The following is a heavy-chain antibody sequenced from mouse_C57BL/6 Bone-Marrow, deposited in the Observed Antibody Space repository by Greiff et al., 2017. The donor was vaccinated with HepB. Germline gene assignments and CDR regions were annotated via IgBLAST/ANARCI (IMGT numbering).Heavy chain of an antibody. V-gene: IGHV5-9*01. D-gene: IGHD1-1*01. J-gene: IGHJ1*03. CDR3: ARFITTVVSWYFDV. CDR1: GFTFSSYT. CDR2: ISGGGGNT. Sequence: EVQVVESGGGLVKPGGSLKLSCAASGFTFSSYTMSWVRQTPEKRLEWVATISGGGGNTYYPDSVKGRFTISRDNAKNTLYLQMSSLRSEDTALYYCARFITTVVSWYFDVWGTGTTVTVSS.